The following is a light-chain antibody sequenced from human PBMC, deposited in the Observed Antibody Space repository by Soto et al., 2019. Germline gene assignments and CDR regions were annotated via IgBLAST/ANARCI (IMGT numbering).Light chain of an antibody. J-gene: IGKJ5*01. V-gene: IGKV3-20*01. CDR3: QQYNNWPRT. CDR2: GVS. Sequence: SVLTQSPGTLSLSPGERATLSCRASQSVSNSFFAWYQQKPGQAPRLLIYGVSSRASAIPDRFSGSGSGTVFTLTISRLEPEDFVVYYCQQYNNWPRTFGQGTRLEIK. CDR1: QSVSNSF.